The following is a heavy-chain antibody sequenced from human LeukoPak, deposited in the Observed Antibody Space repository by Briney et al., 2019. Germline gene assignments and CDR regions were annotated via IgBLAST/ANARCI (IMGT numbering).Heavy chain of an antibody. CDR1: GFTFSSYW. V-gene: IGHV3-7*03. D-gene: IGHD3-16*01. Sequence: PGGSLRLSCAASGFTFSSYWMHWARQAPGKGLEWVASINHNGNVNYYVDSVKGRFTISRENAKNSLYLQMSNLRAEDTAVYFCARGGGLDVWGQGATVTVSS. CDR3: ARGGGLDV. J-gene: IGHJ6*02. CDR2: INHNGNVN.